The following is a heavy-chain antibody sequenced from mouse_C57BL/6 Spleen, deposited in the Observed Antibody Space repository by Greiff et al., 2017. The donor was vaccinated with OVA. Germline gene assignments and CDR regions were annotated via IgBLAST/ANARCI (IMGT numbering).Heavy chain of an antibody. J-gene: IGHJ4*01. D-gene: IGHD3-1*01. Sequence: VQLQQSGAELARPGASVKMSCKASGYTFTSYTMHWVKQRPGQGLEWIGYINPSSGYTKYNQKFKDKATLTADKSSSTAYMQLSSLTSEDSAVYYCARSGGGDYAMDYWGQGTSVTVSS. CDR1: GYTFTSYT. CDR2: INPSSGYT. CDR3: ARSGGGDYAMDY. V-gene: IGHV1-4*01.